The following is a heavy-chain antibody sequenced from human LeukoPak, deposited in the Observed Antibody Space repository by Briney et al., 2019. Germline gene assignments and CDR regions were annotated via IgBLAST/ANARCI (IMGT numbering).Heavy chain of an antibody. V-gene: IGHV3-74*01. D-gene: IGHD2-21*02. CDR1: GFRFSGYW. CDR2: INTDGGRT. CDR3: ARAQPLAYCGSDCYLDY. J-gene: IGHJ4*02. Sequence: GGSLRLSCAASGFRFSGYWMHWVRQAPGKGLVWVSLINTDGGRTAYADSVKGRFTISRDNAKNTLYLQMNSLRGEDSAVYYCARAQPLAYCGSDCYLDYWGQGTLVTVSS.